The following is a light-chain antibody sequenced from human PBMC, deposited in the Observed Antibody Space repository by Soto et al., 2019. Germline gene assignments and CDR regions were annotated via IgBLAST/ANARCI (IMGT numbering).Light chain of an antibody. CDR3: SSYTSSAYVV. J-gene: IGLJ2*01. V-gene: IGLV2-14*01. CDR2: DVS. Sequence: QSALTQPASVSGSPGQSITISCTGTSSDVGGYNYVSWYQQHPGKAPKLMIYDVSNRPSGVSNRFSGSKSGNTASLTISGLQAEDEADYYCSSYTSSAYVVFGGGTKLTDL. CDR1: SSDVGGYNY.